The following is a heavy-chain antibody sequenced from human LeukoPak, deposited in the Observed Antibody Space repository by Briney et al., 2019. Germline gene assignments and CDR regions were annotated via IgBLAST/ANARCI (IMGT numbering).Heavy chain of an antibody. Sequence: SETLSLTCAVYGGSFSGYYWRWIRQPPGKGLEWIGEINHSGSTNYNPSLKSRVTISVDTSKNQFSLKLSSVTAADTAVYYCARGLMVRGVITSPYYYYYMDVWGKGTTVTVSS. V-gene: IGHV4-34*01. J-gene: IGHJ6*03. CDR1: GGSFSGYY. CDR3: ARGLMVRGVITSPYYYYYMDV. CDR2: INHSGST. D-gene: IGHD3-10*01.